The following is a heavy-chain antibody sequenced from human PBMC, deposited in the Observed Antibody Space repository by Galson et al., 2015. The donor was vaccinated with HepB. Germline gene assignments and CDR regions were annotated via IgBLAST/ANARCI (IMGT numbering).Heavy chain of an antibody. Sequence: SLRLSCAASGFTFSSYAMHWVRQAPGKGLEYVSAISSNGGSTYYADSVKGRFTISRDNSKNTLYLQMSSLRAEDTAVYYCVKESHYYGSRTSFDYWGQGTLVTVSS. J-gene: IGHJ4*02. CDR3: VKESHYYGSRTSFDY. V-gene: IGHV3-64D*06. CDR2: ISSNGGST. CDR1: GFTFSSYA. D-gene: IGHD3-10*01.